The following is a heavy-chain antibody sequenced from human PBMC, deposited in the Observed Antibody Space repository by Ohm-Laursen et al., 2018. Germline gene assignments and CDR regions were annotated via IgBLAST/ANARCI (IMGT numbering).Heavy chain of an antibody. CDR3: ARVGYSSGWRYYYGMDV. CDR1: GGSISSYY. CDR2: IYYSGST. D-gene: IGHD6-19*01. J-gene: IGHJ6*02. Sequence: GTLSLTCTVSGGSISSYYWSWIRQPPGKGLEWIGYIYYSGSTNYNPSIKSRVTISVDTSKNQFPLNLSSVTAADTAVYYCARVGYSSGWRYYYGMDVWGQGTTVTVSS. V-gene: IGHV4-59*01.